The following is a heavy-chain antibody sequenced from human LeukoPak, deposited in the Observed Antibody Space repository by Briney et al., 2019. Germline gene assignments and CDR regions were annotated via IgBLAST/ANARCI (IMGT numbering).Heavy chain of an antibody. CDR3: VGDPPNSGYAFQV. Sequence: GGSLRLSCALSGRPFSSSIMHWVRRAPGKGLEWVAGMSFDGSQYYVESVKGRFTISRDNSKNMVYLQMNSLRAEETALYYCVGDPPNSGYAFQVWGHGTVVTVSS. D-gene: IGHD3-22*01. J-gene: IGHJ3*01. CDR2: MSFDGSQ. CDR1: GRPFSSSI. V-gene: IGHV3-30*03.